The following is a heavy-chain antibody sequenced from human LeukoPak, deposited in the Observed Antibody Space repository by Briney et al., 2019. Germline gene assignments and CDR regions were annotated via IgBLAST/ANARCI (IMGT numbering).Heavy chain of an antibody. CDR2: ISFDGSNK. V-gene: IGHV3-30*18. Sequence: GGSLRLSCAASGFTISTYGMHWVRQAPGKGLEWVAVISFDGSNKYYPDSVKGRFTISRDNSKNTLYLQMNSLRAEDTAVYYCAKDWGHWGYGYYFDHWGQGTLVTVSS. D-gene: IGHD7-27*01. CDR1: GFTISTYG. J-gene: IGHJ4*02. CDR3: AKDWGHWGYGYYFDH.